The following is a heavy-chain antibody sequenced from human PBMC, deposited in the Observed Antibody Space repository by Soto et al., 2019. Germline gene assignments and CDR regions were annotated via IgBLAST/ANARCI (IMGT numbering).Heavy chain of an antibody. CDR1: GYTFTAYS. Sequence: QAQLVQSGAEVKKPGASVKVSCKTSGYTFTAYSIHWVRQAPGQGLEWVGWINPKTGDTKYAQKFQGRVTMTGDTSITTAYMELGRLRSDDTAVYYCARQLAYCGGDCYTEPIDYWGQGTLVTVSS. D-gene: IGHD2-21*02. J-gene: IGHJ4*02. CDR3: ARQLAYCGGDCYTEPIDY. CDR2: INPKTGDT. V-gene: IGHV1-2*02.